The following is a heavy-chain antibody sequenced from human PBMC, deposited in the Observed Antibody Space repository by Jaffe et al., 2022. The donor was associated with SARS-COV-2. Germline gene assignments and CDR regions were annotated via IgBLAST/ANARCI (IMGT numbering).Heavy chain of an antibody. CDR2: ISWDGGST. CDR1: GFTFDDYA. J-gene: IGHJ6*03. Sequence: EVQLVESGGVVVQPGGSLRLSCAASGFTFDDYAMHWVRQAPGKGLEWVSLISWDGGSTYYADSVKGRFTISRDNSKNSLYLQMNSLRAEDTALYYCAKAMGIAVAGTVWQPSFPSYYYYYMDVWGKGTTVTVSS. V-gene: IGHV3-43D*03. CDR3: AKAMGIAVAGTVWQPSFPSYYYYYMDV. D-gene: IGHD6-19*01.